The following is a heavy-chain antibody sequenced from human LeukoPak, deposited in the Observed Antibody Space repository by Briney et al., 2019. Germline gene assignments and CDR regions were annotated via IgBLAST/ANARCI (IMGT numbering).Heavy chain of an antibody. V-gene: IGHV4-39*01. D-gene: IGHD3-3*01. CDR3: ARHAWSGSITIFGVVRGHFDY. J-gene: IGHJ4*02. Sequence: SETLSLTCTVSGGSISSSSYYWGWIRQPPGKALEWIGSIYYSGSTYYNPSLKSRVTISVDTSKNQFSLKLSSVTAADTAVYYCARHAWSGSITIFGVVRGHFDYWGQGTLVTVSS. CDR1: GGSISSSSYY. CDR2: IYYSGST.